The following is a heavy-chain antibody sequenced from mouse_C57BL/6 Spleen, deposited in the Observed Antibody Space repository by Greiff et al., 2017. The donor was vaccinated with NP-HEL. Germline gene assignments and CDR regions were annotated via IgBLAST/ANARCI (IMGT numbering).Heavy chain of an antibody. D-gene: IGHD3-2*02. CDR1: GYTFTSYW. CDR3: ARGVQLRLPWFAY. J-gene: IGHJ3*01. V-gene: IGHV1-69*01. CDR2: IDPSDSYT. Sequence: VQLQESGAELVMPGASVKLSCKASGYTFTSYWMHWVKQRPGQGLEWIGEIDPSDSYTNYNQKFKGKSTLTVDKSSSTAYMQLSSLTSEDSAVYYCARGVQLRLPWFAYWGQGTLVTVSA.